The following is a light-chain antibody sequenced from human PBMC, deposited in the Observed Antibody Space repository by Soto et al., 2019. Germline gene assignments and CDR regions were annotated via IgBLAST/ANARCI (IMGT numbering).Light chain of an antibody. CDR2: DAS. CDR3: QQRSNWPIT. J-gene: IGKJ5*01. CDR1: QSVSSY. Sequence: EIVLTQSLATLSLSPGERTTLSCRASQSVSSYLAWYQQKPGQAPRLLIYDASNRATGIPARFSGSGSGTDFTLTISSLEPEDFAVYYCQQRSNWPITFGQGTRLEIK. V-gene: IGKV3-11*01.